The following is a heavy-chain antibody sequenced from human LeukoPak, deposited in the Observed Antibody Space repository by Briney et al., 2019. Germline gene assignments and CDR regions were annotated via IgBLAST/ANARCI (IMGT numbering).Heavy chain of an antibody. CDR2: INHSGST. V-gene: IGHV4-34*01. CDR1: GGSFSGYY. J-gene: IGHJ4*02. CDR3: ARVGRNDY. Sequence: SETLSLTCAVYGGSFSGYYWSWNRQPPGKGLEWIGEINHSGSTNYNPSLKSRVTISVDTSKNQFSLKLSSVTAADTAVYYCARVGRNDYWGQGTLVTVSS.